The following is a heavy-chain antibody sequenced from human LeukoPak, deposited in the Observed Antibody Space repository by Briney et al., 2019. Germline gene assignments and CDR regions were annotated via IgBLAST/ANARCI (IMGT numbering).Heavy chain of an antibody. CDR3: ASTYYYDPAAFDI. D-gene: IGHD3-22*01. CDR2: IYYSGST. CDR1: GGSISSYY. Sequence: SETLSLTCTVSGGSISSYYWSLIRQPPGKGLEGIGYIYYSGSTNYNPSLKSRVTISVDTSKNQFSLKLSSVTAADTAVYYCASTYYYDPAAFDIWGQGTMVTVSS. J-gene: IGHJ3*02. V-gene: IGHV4-59*08.